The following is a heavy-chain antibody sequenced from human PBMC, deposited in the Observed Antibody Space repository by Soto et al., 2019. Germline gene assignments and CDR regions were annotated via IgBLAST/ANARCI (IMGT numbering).Heavy chain of an antibody. D-gene: IGHD4-17*01. Sequence: QEQLVESGGGVVQPGRSLRLSCAASGFAFHGYAMHWVRQAPGKGLEWVAIIWYDGSNTYYGDSVKGRFTISRDNSKNTVYLQMNSLRVEDTAVYYCARDLKTRHCDYWGQGILVTVSS. CDR1: GFAFHGYA. J-gene: IGHJ4*02. CDR3: ARDLKTRHCDY. CDR2: IWYDGSNT. V-gene: IGHV3-33*01.